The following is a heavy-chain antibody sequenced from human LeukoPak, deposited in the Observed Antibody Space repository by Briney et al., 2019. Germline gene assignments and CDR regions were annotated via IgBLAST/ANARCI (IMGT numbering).Heavy chain of an antibody. J-gene: IGHJ4*02. D-gene: IGHD3-10*01. Sequence: GGSLRLSCAASGFTFSNYWMSWVRQAPGKGLEWVAHIQQDGSEKNYVGSVKGRFTISRDNAKNSLPLQMDGLRAEDSAVYYCARVESSGSFDYWGQGTLVTVSS. CDR1: GFTFSNYW. V-gene: IGHV3-7*01. CDR3: ARVESSGSFDY. CDR2: IQQDGSEK.